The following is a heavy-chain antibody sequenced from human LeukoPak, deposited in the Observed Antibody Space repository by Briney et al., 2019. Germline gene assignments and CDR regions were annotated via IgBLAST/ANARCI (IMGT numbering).Heavy chain of an antibody. J-gene: IGHJ3*02. D-gene: IGHD2-21*01. CDR1: GFTFSSYS. Sequence: GGSLRLSCAASGFTFSSYSMNWVRQAPGKGLEWVSSISSSSSYIYYAGSVKGRFTISRDNAKNSLYLQMNSLRAEDTAVYYCARDQEVVIAIPHAFDIWGQGTMVTVSS. CDR2: ISSSSSYI. CDR3: ARDQEVVIAIPHAFDI. V-gene: IGHV3-21*01.